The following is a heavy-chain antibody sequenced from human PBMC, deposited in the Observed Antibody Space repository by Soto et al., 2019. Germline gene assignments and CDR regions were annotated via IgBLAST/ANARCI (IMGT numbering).Heavy chain of an antibody. Sequence: EVQLVETGGGLVQPGGSLRLSCAASGFTFSDLYMDWVRQAPGKGLEWVGRTRNKANGYTTEYAASVKGRFTISRDDSKNSLYLQMDSLKTDDTAIYYCTRVATRSGDYGSDSWGQGTLVSVSS. V-gene: IGHV3-72*01. CDR1: GFTFSDLY. J-gene: IGHJ4*02. D-gene: IGHD4-17*01. CDR2: TRNKANGYTT. CDR3: TRVATRSGDYGSDS.